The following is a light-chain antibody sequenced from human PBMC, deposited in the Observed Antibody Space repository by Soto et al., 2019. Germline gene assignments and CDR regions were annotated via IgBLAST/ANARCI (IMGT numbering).Light chain of an antibody. CDR2: LKSDGSH. V-gene: IGLV4-69*01. CDR1: TGHSTYA. J-gene: IGLJ2*01. CDR3: QTWDTGVV. Sequence: QPVLTQSPSASASLGASVRLTCTLSTGHSTYAIAWHQQQPEKGPRYLMKLKSDGSHSKGDGIPDRFSGSSSGAERYLTISSLQSEDEADYYCQTWDTGVVFGGGTKLTVL.